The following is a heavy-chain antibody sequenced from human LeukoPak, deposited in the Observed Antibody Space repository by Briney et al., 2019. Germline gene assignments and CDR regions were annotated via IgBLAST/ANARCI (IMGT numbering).Heavy chain of an antibody. J-gene: IGHJ5*02. CDR3: ARADYGDYGEWFDP. CDR2: INPSGGFT. D-gene: IGHD4-17*01. V-gene: IGHV1-46*01. Sequence: GASVKVSCKASGYTFTSYGISWVRQAPGQGLEWMGIINPSGGFTSYAQKFQGRVTMTRDTSTSTVYFELSSLRSEDTAAYYCARADYGDYGEWFDPWGQGTLVSVSS. CDR1: GYTFTSYG.